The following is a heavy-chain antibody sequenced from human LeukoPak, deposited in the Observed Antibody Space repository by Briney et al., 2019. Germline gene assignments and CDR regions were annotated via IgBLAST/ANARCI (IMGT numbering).Heavy chain of an antibody. CDR3: ARLDGSAWFSDY. CDR1: GFTFSDYY. V-gene: IGHV3-11*03. CDR2: ISSSSSYT. J-gene: IGHJ4*02. D-gene: IGHD6-19*01. Sequence: GGSLRLSCAASGFTFSDYYMSWIRQAPGKGLEWVSYISSSSSYTNYADSVKGRFTISRDNAKNSLYLQMNSLRAEDTAVYYCARLDGSAWFSDYWGQGTLVTVSS.